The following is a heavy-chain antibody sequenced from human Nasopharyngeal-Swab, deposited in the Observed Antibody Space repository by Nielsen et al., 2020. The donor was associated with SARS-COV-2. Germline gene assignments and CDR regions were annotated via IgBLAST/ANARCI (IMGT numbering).Heavy chain of an antibody. CDR2: ITPFNGNT. D-gene: IGHD6-13*01. V-gene: IGHV1-3*01. J-gene: IGHJ6*03. CDR3: ASSTAAGTNYYYYYMDV. Sequence: WVRQAPGQALEWMGWITPFNGNTKYSQKFQGRVTITRDTSASTAYMELSSLRSEDTAVYYCASSTAAGTNYYYYYMDVWGKGTTVTVSS.